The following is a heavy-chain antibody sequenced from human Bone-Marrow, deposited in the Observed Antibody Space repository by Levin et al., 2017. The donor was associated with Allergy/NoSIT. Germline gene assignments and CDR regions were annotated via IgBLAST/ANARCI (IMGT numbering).Heavy chain of an antibody. CDR2: VNPTGGTT. D-gene: IGHD3-22*01. CDR3: ARVNFDDSAGYGYFDY. CDR1: GYTFTSYY. Sequence: WASVKVSCEASGYTFTSYYIHWVRQAPGQGLEWMGIVNPTGGTTNYAQKFQGRVTMTTDTSTNKVYMELSSLRSEDTAVYFCARVNFDDSAGYGYFDYWGRGTLVTVSS. J-gene: IGHJ4*02. V-gene: IGHV1-46*01.